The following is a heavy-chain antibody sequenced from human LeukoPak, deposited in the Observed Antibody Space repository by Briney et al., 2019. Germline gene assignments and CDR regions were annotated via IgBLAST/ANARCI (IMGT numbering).Heavy chain of an antibody. CDR1: GFSFTTSQVG. CDR2: IYWDDDK. Sequence: SGPTLVNPTQTLSLTCTFSGFSFTTSQVGVGWIRQPPGKALEWLGVIYWDDDKRYSPSLRKRLAITKDSSKNQVVLTMTNMDPADTATYYCAHRPSGFMSGWHNCYCDNWAPGILVTVSS. CDR3: AHRPSGFMSGWHNCYCDN. J-gene: IGHJ4*03. V-gene: IGHV2-5*02. D-gene: IGHD6-19*01.